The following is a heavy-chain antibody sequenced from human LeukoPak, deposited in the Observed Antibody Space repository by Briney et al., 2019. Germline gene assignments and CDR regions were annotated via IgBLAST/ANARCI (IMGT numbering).Heavy chain of an antibody. CDR2: IYHSGST. V-gene: IGHV4-4*02. CDR1: GGSISSSNW. Sequence: SETLSLTCAVSGGSISSSNWWSWVRQPPGKGLEWIGEIYHSGSTNYNPSLKSRVTISVDTSKNQFSLKLSSVTAADTAVYYCARDRSNYLGGYYYYGMDVWGQGTTVTVSS. D-gene: IGHD4-11*01. CDR3: ARDRSNYLGGYYYYGMDV. J-gene: IGHJ6*02.